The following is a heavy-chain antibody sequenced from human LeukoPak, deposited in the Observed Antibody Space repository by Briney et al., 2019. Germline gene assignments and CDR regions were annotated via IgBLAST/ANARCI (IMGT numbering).Heavy chain of an antibody. J-gene: IGHJ4*02. Sequence: SETLSLTCAVYGGSFSGYYWSWSRQPPGKGLEWIGEINHSGSTNYNPSLKSRVTISVDTSKNQFSLKLSSVTAADTAVYYCASFIAAAGNLRPQDYWGQGTLVTVSS. CDR1: GGSFSGYY. D-gene: IGHD6-13*01. V-gene: IGHV4-34*01. CDR3: ASFIAAAGNLRPQDY. CDR2: INHSGST.